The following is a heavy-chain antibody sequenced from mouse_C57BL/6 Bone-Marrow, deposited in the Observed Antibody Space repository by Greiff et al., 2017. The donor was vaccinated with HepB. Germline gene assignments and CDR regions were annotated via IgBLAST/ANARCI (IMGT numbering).Heavy chain of an antibody. CDR3: ARMTTVGYFDV. Sequence: VQLVESGGGLVQPGGSLKLSCAASGFTFSDYGMAWVRQAPRKGPEWVAFISNLAYSIYYADTVTGRFTISRENAKNTLYLEMSSLRSEDTAMYYCARMTTVGYFDVWGTGTTVTVSS. CDR1: GFTFSDYG. D-gene: IGHD1-1*01. J-gene: IGHJ1*03. CDR2: ISNLAYSI. V-gene: IGHV5-15*04.